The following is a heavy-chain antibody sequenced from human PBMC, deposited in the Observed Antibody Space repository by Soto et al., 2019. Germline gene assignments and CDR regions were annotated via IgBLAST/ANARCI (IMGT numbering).Heavy chain of an antibody. CDR1: GGSVSRSSYY. Sequence: PSETLSLTCSVSGGSVSRSSYYWGWIRQPPGKGLEWIGSIYYGGTTYCPSLKSRVTISIDTSKNQFSLKLTSVTAADTAVYYCARHGVSYPFGFWGQGTMVTVSS. CDR2: IYYGGTT. CDR3: ARHGVSYPFGF. V-gene: IGHV4-39*01. J-gene: IGHJ3*01. D-gene: IGHD3-10*01.